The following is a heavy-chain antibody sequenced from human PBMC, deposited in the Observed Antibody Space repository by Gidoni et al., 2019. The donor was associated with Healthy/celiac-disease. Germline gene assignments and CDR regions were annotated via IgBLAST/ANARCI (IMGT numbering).Heavy chain of an antibody. CDR2: ISAYNGNT. D-gene: IGHD6-19*01. Sequence: QVQLVQSGAEVKKPGASVKVSCKASGYTFTSYGISWVRQAPGQGLEWMGWISAYNGNTNYAQKLQGSVTMTTDTSTSTAYMELRSLRSDDTAVYYCARDIASWYSSGWYGVDYWGQGTLVTVSS. V-gene: IGHV1-18*01. CDR3: ARDIASWYSSGWYGVDY. J-gene: IGHJ4*02. CDR1: GYTFTSYG.